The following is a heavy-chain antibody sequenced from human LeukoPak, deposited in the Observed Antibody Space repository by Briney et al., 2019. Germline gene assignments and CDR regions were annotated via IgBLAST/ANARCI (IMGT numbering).Heavy chain of an antibody. CDR2: IHGSASYN. J-gene: IGHJ3*02. CDR1: GFIFSNYY. D-gene: IGHD6-13*01. V-gene: IGHV3-21*06. Sequence: GGSLRLSCAASGFIFSNYYLNWVRQAPGKGLEWVSCIHGSASYNYYADSVKGRFTVSRDSAKNSLYLEMGSLRVEDTAVYYCAREQQLGAFDIWGQGTMVTVSS. CDR3: AREQQLGAFDI.